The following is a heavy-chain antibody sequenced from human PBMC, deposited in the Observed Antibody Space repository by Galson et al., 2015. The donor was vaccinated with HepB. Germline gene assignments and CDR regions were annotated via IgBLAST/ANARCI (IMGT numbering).Heavy chain of an antibody. V-gene: IGHV3-30-3*01. Sequence: SLRLSCAASGFTFSNYAMHWFRQAPGKGLDWVAVTSGDGSKKFYADSVKGRFSISRDNSKNTLHLQMHSLRPEDTALYYCARDSVAAPGDYWGQGTLVTVSS. J-gene: IGHJ4*02. CDR2: TSGDGSKK. D-gene: IGHD6-25*01. CDR3: ARDSVAAPGDY. CDR1: GFTFSNYA.